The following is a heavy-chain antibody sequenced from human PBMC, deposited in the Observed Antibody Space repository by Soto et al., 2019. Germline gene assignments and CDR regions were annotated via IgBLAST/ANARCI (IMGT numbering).Heavy chain of an antibody. J-gene: IGHJ4*02. CDR2: INAANGHT. CDR3: ARANRNYDWGTDDY. Sequence: QVQLVQSGAEVKKPGASVRISCKTSGYSLPTHTIHWVRQAPGHRLEWMGWINAANGHTKYSQNFQNRVTISGDTSASTVYMKLTSLTSDDTAIYYCARANRNYDWGTDDYWGQGTLVTVSS. CDR1: GYSLPTHT. D-gene: IGHD1-7*01. V-gene: IGHV1-3*01.